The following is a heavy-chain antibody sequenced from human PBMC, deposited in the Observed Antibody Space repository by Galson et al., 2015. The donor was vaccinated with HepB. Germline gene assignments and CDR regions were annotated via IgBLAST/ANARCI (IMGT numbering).Heavy chain of an antibody. J-gene: IGHJ5*02. CDR2: IYYSGST. Sequence: ETLSLTCTVSGGSISSYYWSWIRQPPGKGLEWIGYIYYSGSTNYNPSLKSRVTISVDTSKNQFSPKLSSVTAADTAVYYCARLGQGFDPWGQGTLVTVSS. D-gene: IGHD7-27*01. CDR1: GGSISSYY. CDR3: ARLGQGFDP. V-gene: IGHV4-59*01.